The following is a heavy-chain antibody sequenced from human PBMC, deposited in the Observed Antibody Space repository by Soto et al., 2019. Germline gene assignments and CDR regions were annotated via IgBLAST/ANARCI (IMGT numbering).Heavy chain of an antibody. Sequence: EVQLLESGGGLVQPGGSLRLSCAASCFTFSNYAMSWVRQAPGKGLEWVSAISGSGDSTYYADSVKVRFTISRDNSKNTLYLQMNSLRAEDTAVYYCANEFLRPFDYWGQGTLVTVSS. CDR1: CFTFSNYA. V-gene: IGHV3-23*01. CDR3: ANEFLRPFDY. CDR2: ISGSGDST. J-gene: IGHJ4*02.